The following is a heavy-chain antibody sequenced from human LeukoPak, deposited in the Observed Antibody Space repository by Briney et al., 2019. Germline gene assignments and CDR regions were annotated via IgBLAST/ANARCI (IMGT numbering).Heavy chain of an antibody. D-gene: IGHD3-22*01. CDR3: AKDTIYYDSSNYFVDY. CDR2: IRYDGSNK. J-gene: IGHJ4*02. V-gene: IGHV3-30*02. CDR1: GLTFIGYG. Sequence: GGSLRLSCAASGLTFIGYGMHWVRQAPSKGLEWVAFIRYDGSNKYYADFVKGRFTISRDNSKNTLYLQMNNLRPEDTAVYYCAKDTIYYDSSNYFVDYWGQGTLVTVSS.